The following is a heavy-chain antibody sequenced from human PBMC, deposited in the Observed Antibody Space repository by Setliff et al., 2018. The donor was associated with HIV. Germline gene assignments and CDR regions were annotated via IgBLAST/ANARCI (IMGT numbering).Heavy chain of an antibody. D-gene: IGHD3-10*01. Sequence: SETLSLTCTVSDSGTYYWSWVRTPAGKGLEWIGRGSRRGDTNYNPYLKSRVTMSVDTSKNQFSLKLTSVTASDTAVYYCAGGAAGNTGQFDLWGQGSPVTVSS. J-gene: IGHJ4*02. CDR1: DSGTYY. CDR3: AGGAAGNTGQFDL. V-gene: IGHV4-4*07. CDR2: GSRRGDT.